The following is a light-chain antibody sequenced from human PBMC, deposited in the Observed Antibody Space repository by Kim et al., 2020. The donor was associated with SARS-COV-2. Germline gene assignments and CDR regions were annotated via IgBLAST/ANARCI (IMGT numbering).Light chain of an antibody. CDR2: KAS. CDR3: QQYTSYPWT. J-gene: IGKJ1*01. Sequence: ASVGDRVTITCRASQSISSWLAWDQQRPGKAPNLLIYKASSLAGGVPSRFSGSGSGTEFTLTISSLQPDDFATYFCQQYTSYPWTFGQGTKVGIK. V-gene: IGKV1-5*03. CDR1: QSISSW.